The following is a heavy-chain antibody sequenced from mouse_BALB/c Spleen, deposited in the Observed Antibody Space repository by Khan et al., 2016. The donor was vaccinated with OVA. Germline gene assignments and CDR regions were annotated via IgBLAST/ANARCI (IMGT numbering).Heavy chain of an antibody. CDR2: INTYTGEP. J-gene: IGHJ4*01. CDR1: GYTFTNYG. V-gene: IGHV9-3-1*01. CDR3: ARHPYFSYTLDY. Sequence: QIQLVQSGPELKKPGETVKISCKPSGYTFTNYGLNWVKQSPGKALKWMGWINTYTGEPTYADDFKGRFAFSLETSASTAYLQLNNLKNEDTATYFWARHPYFSYTLDYWGQGTSVTVSS. D-gene: IGHD2-10*01.